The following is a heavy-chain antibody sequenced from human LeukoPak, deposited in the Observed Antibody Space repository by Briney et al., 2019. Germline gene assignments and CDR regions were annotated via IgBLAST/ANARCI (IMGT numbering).Heavy chain of an antibody. J-gene: IGHJ5*02. CDR3: ARGGGDILTGYDDWFDP. CDR2: IYPGDSDT. CDR1: GYSFTTYW. V-gene: IGHV5-51*01. Sequence: GESLKISCKGSGYSFTTYWIGWVRQMPGKGLEWMGIIYPGDSDTRYSPSFQGQVSISADNSNSTAYLQWSSLKASDTAMYYCARGGGDILTGYDDWFDPWGQGTLVTVSS. D-gene: IGHD3-9*01.